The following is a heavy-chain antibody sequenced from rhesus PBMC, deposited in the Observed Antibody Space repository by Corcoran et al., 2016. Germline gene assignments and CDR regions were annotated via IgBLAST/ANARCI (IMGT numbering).Heavy chain of an antibody. CDR1: GFTFSSYW. V-gene: IGHV3S25*01. D-gene: IGHD2-33*01. Sequence: EVQLVESGGGLAKPGGSLSLSCAASGFTFSSYWMNWVRQAPGKGLEGVSAINSGGSRAYYADSVKGRFTISRDNSKNTLSLQMNSLRAEDTAVYYCAKSEGDSWGQGVLVTVSS. CDR3: AKSEGDS. CDR2: INSGGSRA. J-gene: IGHJ4*01.